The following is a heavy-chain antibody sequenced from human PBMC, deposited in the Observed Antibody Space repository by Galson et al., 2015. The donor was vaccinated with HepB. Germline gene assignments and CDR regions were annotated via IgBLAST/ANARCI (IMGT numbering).Heavy chain of an antibody. J-gene: IGHJ1*01. V-gene: IGHV3-21*01. CDR3: ASTQSSGYSKYFQH. CDR1: GFTFSSYS. Sequence: SLRLSCAASGFTFSSYSMNWVRQAPGKGLEWVSSISSSSSYIYYADSVKGRFTISRDNAKNSLYLQMNSLRAEDTAVYFCASTQSSGYSKYFQHWGQGTLVTVSS. D-gene: IGHD3-22*01. CDR2: ISSSSSYI.